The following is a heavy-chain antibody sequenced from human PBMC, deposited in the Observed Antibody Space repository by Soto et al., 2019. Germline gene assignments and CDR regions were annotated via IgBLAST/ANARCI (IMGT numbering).Heavy chain of an antibody. V-gene: IGHV4-34*01. CDR3: ARGDYVWGSYRYTSFDY. CDR1: GGSFSGYY. D-gene: IGHD3-16*02. Sequence: TPSPPFPVYGGSFSGYYWGWIRPPPGKGLEWIGDINYSGSTNYNPSLKSRVTISVDTSKNQFSLKLSSVTAADTAVYYCARGDYVWGSYRYTSFDYWGQGTLVTVSS. CDR2: INYSGST. J-gene: IGHJ4*02.